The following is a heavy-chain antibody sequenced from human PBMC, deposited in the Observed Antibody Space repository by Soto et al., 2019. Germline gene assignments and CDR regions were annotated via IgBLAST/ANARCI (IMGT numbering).Heavy chain of an antibody. CDR1: GYTFTGYY. V-gene: IGHV1-2*02. J-gene: IGHJ4*02. D-gene: IGHD2-15*01. Sequence: GASVKVSCKASGYTFTGYYMHWVRQAPGQGLEWMGWINPNSGGTNYAQKFQGRVTMTRDTSISTAYMELSRLRSDDTAVYYCARVNVVVVAATREYYFDYWGQGTLVTVPQ. CDR3: ARVNVVVVAATREYYFDY. CDR2: INPNSGGT.